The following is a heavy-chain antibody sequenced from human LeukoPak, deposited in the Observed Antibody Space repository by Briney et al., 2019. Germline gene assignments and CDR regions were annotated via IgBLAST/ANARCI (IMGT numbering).Heavy chain of an antibody. J-gene: IGHJ4*02. V-gene: IGHV7-4-1*02. CDR3: ARDVCNRLDSGCRLGGY. CDR1: GYTFTSYA. CDR2: INTNTGNP. D-gene: IGHD6-19*01. Sequence: GASVKVSCKASGYTFTSYAMNWVRQAPGQGLEWMGWINTNTGNPTYAQGFTGRFVFSLDTSVSTAYLQISSLKAEDTAVCYCARDVCNRLDSGCRLGGYWGQGTLVTVSS.